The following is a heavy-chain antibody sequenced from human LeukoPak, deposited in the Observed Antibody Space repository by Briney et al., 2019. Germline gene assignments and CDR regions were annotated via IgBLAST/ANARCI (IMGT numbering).Heavy chain of an antibody. D-gene: IGHD2/OR15-2a*01. J-gene: IGHJ4*02. CDR2: IYYSGST. CDR1: GGSISSYY. Sequence: SETLSLTCTVSGGSISSYYWSWIRQPPGEGLEWIGYIYYSGSTNYNPSLKSRVTISVDTSKNQFSLKLSSVTAADTAVYYCARHSTTWTPFDYWGQGTLVTVSS. CDR3: ARHSTTWTPFDY. V-gene: IGHV4-59*08.